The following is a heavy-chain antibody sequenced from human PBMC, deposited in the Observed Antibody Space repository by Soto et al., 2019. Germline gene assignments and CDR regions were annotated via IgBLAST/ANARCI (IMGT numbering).Heavy chain of an antibody. J-gene: IGHJ4*02. V-gene: IGHV3-33*06. CDR1: GFTFSSYG. D-gene: IGHD3-22*01. CDR3: AKEGHDSSGYYFDY. Sequence: QVELVESGGGVVQPGRSLRLSCAASGFTFSSYGMHLVRQVPGKGLEWVALIWSDGDNQYYVDAVKGRFTISRDNSKNMVYMQRNSLRAEDTAVYYCAKEGHDSSGYYFDYWGQGTLVTVSS. CDR2: IWSDGDNQ.